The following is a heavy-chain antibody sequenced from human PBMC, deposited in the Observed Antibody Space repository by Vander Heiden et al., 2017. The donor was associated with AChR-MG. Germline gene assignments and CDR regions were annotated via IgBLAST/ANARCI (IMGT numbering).Heavy chain of an antibody. CDR2: IRGNAANT. CDR3: AKLIEGLTKGPYYFDS. CDR1: GSAWEASV. V-gene: IGHV3-23*01. J-gene: IGHJ4*02. Sequence: EVPLMCCAFERGQPWGAPGRFCGAPGSAWEASVMSWVRQAPGRGLEWVSGIRGNAANTYYADSVKGRFTISRDNSKNTLHLQMDSLRAEDTAIYYCAKLIEGLTKGPYYFDSWGQGSLVIVSS. D-gene: IGHD1-1*01.